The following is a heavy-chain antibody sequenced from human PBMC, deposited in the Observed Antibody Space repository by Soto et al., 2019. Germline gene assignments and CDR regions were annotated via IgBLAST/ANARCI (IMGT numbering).Heavy chain of an antibody. J-gene: IGHJ6*02. Sequence: ASVNASCKASGGTFIIDAFSWVRQAPGQGLELMGGIIPTSGTANYAQKFQGRATITADESTGTAYMELSSLTSEDTAVYFCARGQGYCSGGICYYYYYGMDVWGQGTTVTVSS. CDR2: IIPTSGTA. CDR3: ARGQGYCSGGICYYYYYGMDV. CDR1: GGTFIIDA. D-gene: IGHD2-15*01. V-gene: IGHV1-69*13.